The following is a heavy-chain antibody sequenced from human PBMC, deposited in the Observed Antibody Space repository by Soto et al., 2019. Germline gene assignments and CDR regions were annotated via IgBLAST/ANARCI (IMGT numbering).Heavy chain of an antibody. J-gene: IGHJ5*02. CDR1: GYTFTSYA. CDR3: ARGAAAGVRGGTNWFDP. CDR2: INAGNGNT. D-gene: IGHD6-13*01. Sequence: QVQLVQSGTEVKKPGASVKVSCKASGYTFTSYAMHWVRQAPGQRLEWMGWINAGNGNTKYSQKFQGRVTITRDTSASTAYMEMSSLESEDTAVYYCARGAAAGVRGGTNWFDPWGQGTQVTVSS. V-gene: IGHV1-3*01.